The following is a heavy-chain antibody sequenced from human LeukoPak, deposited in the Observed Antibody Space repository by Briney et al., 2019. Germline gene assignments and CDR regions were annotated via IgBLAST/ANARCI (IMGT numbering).Heavy chain of an antibody. J-gene: IGHJ4*02. CDR2: IYYSGST. V-gene: IGHV4-59*01. CDR3: ARIRWPKLIGY. CDR1: GGSISSYY. Sequence: SETLSLTCTVSGGSISSYYWSWIRQPPGKGLEWIGYIYYSGSTNYNPSLKSRVTISVDTSKNQFSLKLSSVTAADTAVYYCARIRWPKLIGYWGQGTLVTVSS. D-gene: IGHD4-23*01.